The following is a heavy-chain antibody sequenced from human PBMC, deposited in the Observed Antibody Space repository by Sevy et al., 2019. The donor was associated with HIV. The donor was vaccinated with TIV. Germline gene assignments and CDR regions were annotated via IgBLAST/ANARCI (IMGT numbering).Heavy chain of an antibody. CDR3: ARDIIGLAKGF. J-gene: IGHJ4*02. CDR1: GFTFSTYA. D-gene: IGHD5-12*01. Sequence: GGSLRLSCAASGFTFSTYAMTWVRQAPGKGLEWVSGITGSGGSTFYGGSVTGRFTISRDNSNNTLYLQMNSLRVEDTAMYYCARDIIGLAKGFWGQGTQVTVSS. CDR2: ITGSGGST. V-gene: IGHV3-23*01.